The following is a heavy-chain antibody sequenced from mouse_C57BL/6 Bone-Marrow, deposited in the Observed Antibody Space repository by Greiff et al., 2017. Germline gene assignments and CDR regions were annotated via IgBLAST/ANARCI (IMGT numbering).Heavy chain of an antibody. CDR2: INPNYGST. Sequence: EVQLQQSGPELVKPGASVKISCKASGYSFTDYNMNWVRQSTGKSLEWIGVINPNYGSTSYNQKFKGKATLTVDQSSSTAYLQLNSLTSEASAVYYGASGSSYWYFEVWGTGTTVTVSS. J-gene: IGHJ1*03. V-gene: IGHV1-39*01. CDR1: GYSFTDYN. CDR3: ASGSSYWYFEV. D-gene: IGHD1-1*01.